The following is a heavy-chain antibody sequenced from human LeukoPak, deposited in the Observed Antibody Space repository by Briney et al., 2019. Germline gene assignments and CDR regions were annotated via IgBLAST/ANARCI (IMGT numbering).Heavy chain of an antibody. J-gene: IGHJ4*02. V-gene: IGHV4-59*08. CDR2: IYYSGST. Sequence: SETLSLTCTVSGGSISSYYWSWIRQLPGKGLEWIGYIYYSGSTNYNPSLKSRVTISVDTSKNQFSLKLSSVTAADTAVYYCARLGGGNPFDYWGQGTLVTVSS. CDR1: GGSISSYY. CDR3: ARLGGGNPFDY. D-gene: IGHD2-15*01.